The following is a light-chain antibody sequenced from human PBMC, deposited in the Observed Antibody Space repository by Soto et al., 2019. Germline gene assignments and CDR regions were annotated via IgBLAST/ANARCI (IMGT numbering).Light chain of an antibody. CDR2: GAS. J-gene: IGKJ1*01. Sequence: LKTSAGTMSLYAKKVDPLSCRTSQSVSSRLAWYQHKSGQAPRLLISGASRRATGIPDRFSGSGSGKDLSLTRRRLEHEDSAVHYSYEDASSPTWRFAQGTKVDIK. CDR3: YEDASSPTWR. V-gene: IGKV3-20*01. CDR1: QSVSSR.